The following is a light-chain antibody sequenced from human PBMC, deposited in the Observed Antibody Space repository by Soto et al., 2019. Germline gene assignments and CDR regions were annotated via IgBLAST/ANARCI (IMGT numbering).Light chain of an antibody. CDR1: QSVSSN. J-gene: IGKJ1*01. Sequence: EIVMTQSPATLSVSPGERATLSCRASQSVSSNLAWYQQKPGQAPRLLIYGASTRASGIPGRFSGSGSGTAFTLTISSLQSEDFAIYYCQHYNNWPPWTFGQGTKVEIK. CDR2: GAS. V-gene: IGKV3-15*01. CDR3: QHYNNWPPWT.